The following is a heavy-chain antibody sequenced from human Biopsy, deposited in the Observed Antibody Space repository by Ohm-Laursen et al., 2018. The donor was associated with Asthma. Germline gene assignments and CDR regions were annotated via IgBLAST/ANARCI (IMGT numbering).Heavy chain of an antibody. CDR3: ARTHYDFLTGQVKDVFGV. D-gene: IGHD3-9*01. J-gene: IGHJ3*01. Sequence: SVKVSCKVSRYNFISFAIHWVRQAPGQRLEWMGWVNTGNGDTKYSQKFQGRVTITRDTSASTAYMELRSLRSEDTATYYCARTHYDFLTGQVKDVFGVWGQGTMVTVSS. CDR1: RYNFISFA. V-gene: IGHV1-3*04. CDR2: VNTGNGDT.